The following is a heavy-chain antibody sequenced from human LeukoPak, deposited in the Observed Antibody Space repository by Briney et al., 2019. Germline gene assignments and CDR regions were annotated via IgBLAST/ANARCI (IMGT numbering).Heavy chain of an antibody. CDR3: ARESALGGYYFY. CDR2: INWNGGST. CDR1: GFTFSSYG. Sequence: GGSLRLSCAASGFTFSSYGMSWVRQAPGKGLEWVSGINWNGGSTGYADSVRGRFTISRDNAKNSLYLQMNSLRAEDTALYYCARESALGGYYFYWGQGTLVTVSS. V-gene: IGHV3-20*04. J-gene: IGHJ4*02. D-gene: IGHD3-22*01.